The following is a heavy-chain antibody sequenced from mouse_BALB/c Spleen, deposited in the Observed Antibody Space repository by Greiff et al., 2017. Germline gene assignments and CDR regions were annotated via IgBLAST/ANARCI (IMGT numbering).Heavy chain of an antibody. CDR3: ARWDYDYEMDY. CDR1: GYSITSDYA. D-gene: IGHD2-4*01. V-gene: IGHV3-2*02. Sequence: EVHLVESGPGLVKPSQSLSLTCTVTGYSITSDYAWNWIRQFPGNKLEWMGYISYSGSTSYNPSLKSRISITRDTSKNQFFLQLNSVTTEDTATYYCARWDYDYEMDYWGQGTSVTVSS. CDR2: ISYSGST. J-gene: IGHJ4*01.